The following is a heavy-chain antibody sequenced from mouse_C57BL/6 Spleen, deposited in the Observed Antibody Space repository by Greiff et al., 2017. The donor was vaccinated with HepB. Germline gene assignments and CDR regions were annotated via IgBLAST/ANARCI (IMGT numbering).Heavy chain of an antibody. CDR1: GYSFTGYY. D-gene: IGHD1-1*01. J-gene: IGHJ3*01. Sequence: EVMLVESGPELVKPGASVKISCKASGYSFTGYYMNWVKQSPEKSLEWIGEINPSTGGTTYNQKFKAKATLTVDKSSSTAYMQLKSLTSEDSAVYYCARRDSDYYGSRESWFAYWGQGTLVTVSA. V-gene: IGHV1-42*01. CDR3: ARRDSDYYGSRESWFAY. CDR2: INPSTGGT.